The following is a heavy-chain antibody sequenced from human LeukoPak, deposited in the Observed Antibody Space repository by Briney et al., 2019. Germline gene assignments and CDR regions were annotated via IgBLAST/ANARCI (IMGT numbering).Heavy chain of an antibody. CDR3: AKDLYSSSRSPYFDY. J-gene: IGHJ4*02. CDR1: GFTFSTYE. CDR2: ISLSGSNI. D-gene: IGHD6-6*01. Sequence: GGSLRLSCAASGFTFSTYELNWVRQAPGKGLEWVSYISLSGSNIYYADSVKGRFTISRDNAKNSLYLQMNSLRAEDMALYYCAKDLYSSSRSPYFDYWGQGTLVTVSS. V-gene: IGHV3-48*03.